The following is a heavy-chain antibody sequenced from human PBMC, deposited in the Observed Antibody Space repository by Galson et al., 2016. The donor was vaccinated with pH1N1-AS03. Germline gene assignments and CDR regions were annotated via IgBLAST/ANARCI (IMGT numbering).Heavy chain of an antibody. CDR2: IIPLSETI. D-gene: IGHD4-11*01. CDR1: GGTFATYA. V-gene: IGHV1-69*01. Sequence: SCKAPGGTFATYAISWVRQARGQGLEWMGGIIPLSETITYAQKFQGRLTITADDSTGTASMELTSLTSDDTAVYYCARDRYSENNSNYYESEFWGQGTLVTVSS. J-gene: IGHJ4*02. CDR3: ARDRYSENNSNYYESEF.